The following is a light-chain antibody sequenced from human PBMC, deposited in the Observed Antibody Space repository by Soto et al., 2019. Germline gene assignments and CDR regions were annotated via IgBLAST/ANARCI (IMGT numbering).Light chain of an antibody. CDR2: DTS. CDR3: LLSYSGARI. CDR1: TGTVTSGHY. J-gene: IGLJ2*01. Sequence: QAVVTQEPSLTVSPGGTVTITCGSNTGTVTSGHYPYWFQQKPGQAPRTLIYDTSNKHSWTPARFSGSLLGGKAALTLSGAQPEDEAEYYCLLSYSGARIFAGGTKLTVL. V-gene: IGLV7-46*01.